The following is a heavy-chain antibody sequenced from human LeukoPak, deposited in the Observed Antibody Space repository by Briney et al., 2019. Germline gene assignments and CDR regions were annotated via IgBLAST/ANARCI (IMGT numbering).Heavy chain of an antibody. D-gene: IGHD3-10*01. CDR1: GFTFSSYG. V-gene: IGHV3-30*18. J-gene: IGHJ4*02. Sequence: GGSLRLSCAASGFTFSSYGMHWVRQAPGKGLEWVAVISYDGSNKYYADSVKGRFTISRDNSKNTLYLQMNSLRAEDTAVYYCAKDLDTTMVRGVTGGYFDYWGQGTLVTVSS. CDR2: ISYDGSNK. CDR3: AKDLDTTMVRGVTGGYFDY.